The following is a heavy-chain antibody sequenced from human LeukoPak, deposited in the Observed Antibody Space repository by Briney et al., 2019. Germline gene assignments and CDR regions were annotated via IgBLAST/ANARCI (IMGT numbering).Heavy chain of an antibody. D-gene: IGHD3/OR15-3a*01. CDR2: IYYTGNT. CDR1: GGSISSYY. Sequence: PSETLSLTCTVSGGSISSYYWGWIRQPPGMGLEWIGSIYYTGNTYYNASLKSQVSISIDTSKNQFSPKLTSVTAADTAVYYCARQTGSGLFILPGGQGTLVTVSS. CDR3: ARQTGSGLFILP. V-gene: IGHV4-39*01. J-gene: IGHJ4*02.